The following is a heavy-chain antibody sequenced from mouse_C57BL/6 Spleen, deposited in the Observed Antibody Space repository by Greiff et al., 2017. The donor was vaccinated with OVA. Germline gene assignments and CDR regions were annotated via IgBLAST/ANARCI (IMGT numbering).Heavy chain of an antibody. Sequence: VQLQQSGPELVKPGASVKISCKASGYTFTDYYMNWVKQSPGKSLEWIGDINPNNGGTSYNQQFKGKATLTVDKSSSTAYMELRSLTSEDSAVYDCALGYYDYGEGALDYWGPGTSVTVSS. CDR2: INPNNGGT. J-gene: IGHJ4*01. CDR1: GYTFTDYY. CDR3: ALGYYDYGEGALDY. D-gene: IGHD2-4*01. V-gene: IGHV1-26*01.